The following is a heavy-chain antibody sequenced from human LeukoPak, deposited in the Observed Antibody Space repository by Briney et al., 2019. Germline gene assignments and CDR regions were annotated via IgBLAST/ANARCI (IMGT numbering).Heavy chain of an antibody. CDR3: ARDGIVGATDSDY. D-gene: IGHD1-26*01. Sequence: SETLSLTCTVSGYSISSGYYWGWIRQPPGKGLEWIGSIYHSGSTYYNPSLKSRVTISVDTSKNQFSLKLSSVTAADTAVYYCARDGIVGATDSDYWGQGTLVTVSS. J-gene: IGHJ4*02. V-gene: IGHV4-38-2*02. CDR1: GYSISSGYY. CDR2: IYHSGST.